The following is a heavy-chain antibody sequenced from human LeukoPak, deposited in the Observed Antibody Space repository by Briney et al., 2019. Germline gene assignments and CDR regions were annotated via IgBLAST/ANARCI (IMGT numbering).Heavy chain of an antibody. Sequence: GASVKVSCKASGGTFSSYAISWVRQAPGQGLEWMGGIIPIFGTANYAQKFQGRVTITADESTSTAYMELSSLRSEDMAVYYCARDQIAARNWFDPWGQGTLVTVSS. V-gene: IGHV1-69*01. D-gene: IGHD6-6*01. CDR1: GGTFSSYA. CDR2: IIPIFGTA. CDR3: ARDQIAARNWFDP. J-gene: IGHJ5*02.